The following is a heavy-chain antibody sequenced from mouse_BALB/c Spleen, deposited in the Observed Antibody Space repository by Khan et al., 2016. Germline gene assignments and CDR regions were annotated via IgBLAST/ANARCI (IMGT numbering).Heavy chain of an antibody. V-gene: IGHV2-6*02. CDR3: ARNYCVSSYYAMDY. CDR1: GFSLTSYG. J-gene: IGHJ4*01. Sequence: QVQLKESGPGLVAPSQSLSITCTVSGFSLTSYGVHWVRQPPGKGLEWLVVIWSDGSTTYNSALKSRLSISKDNSKSQVFLKMNSLQTDDTAMYYCARNYCVSSYYAMDYCGQGTSVTVSS. D-gene: IGHD1-1*01. CDR2: IWSDGST.